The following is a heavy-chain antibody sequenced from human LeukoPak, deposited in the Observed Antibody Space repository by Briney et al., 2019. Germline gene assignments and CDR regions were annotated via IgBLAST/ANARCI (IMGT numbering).Heavy chain of an antibody. D-gene: IGHD1-26*01. CDR3: ARDGHSIVGAPLFDY. V-gene: IGHV4-4*07. J-gene: IGHJ4*02. Sequence: SETMSLTCTVSGGSISSYYWSWIRQPAGKGLEWIGRIYTSGSTNYNPSLKSRVTMSVDTSKNQFSLKLSSVTAADTAVYYCARDGHSIVGAPLFDYWGQGTLVIVSS. CDR1: GGSISSYY. CDR2: IYTSGST.